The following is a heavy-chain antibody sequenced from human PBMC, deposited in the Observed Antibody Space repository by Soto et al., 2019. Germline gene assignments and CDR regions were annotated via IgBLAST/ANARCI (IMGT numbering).Heavy chain of an antibody. CDR2: IYYSGNT. CDR3: ARGFTTKVIDY. V-gene: IGHV4-59*01. CDR1: GGSISGFY. D-gene: IGHD5-18*01. J-gene: IGHJ4*02. Sequence: SETLSLTCTVSGGSISGFYWNWIRQPPGKGLEWIGFIYYSGNTNYNPSLTSRVTISVDTSKNQFSLKLSSVTAADTAVYYCARGFTTKVIDYWGQGTLVTVSS.